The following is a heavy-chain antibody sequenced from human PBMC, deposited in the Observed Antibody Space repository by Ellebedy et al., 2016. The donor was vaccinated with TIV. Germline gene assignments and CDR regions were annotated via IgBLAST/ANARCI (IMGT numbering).Heavy chain of an antibody. D-gene: IGHD3-3*01. J-gene: IGHJ6*02. CDR3: ATREWQDPMDV. V-gene: IGHV1-3*04. CDR1: RHSFTAYG. Sequence: ASVKVSXKASRHSFTAYGIHWVRQAPGQRPEWMGWINTGNGNTKYSQTFQSRVTITRDTSATTAYMELSSLMSEDTAVYYCATREWQDPMDVWGQGTTVTVSS. CDR2: INTGNGNT.